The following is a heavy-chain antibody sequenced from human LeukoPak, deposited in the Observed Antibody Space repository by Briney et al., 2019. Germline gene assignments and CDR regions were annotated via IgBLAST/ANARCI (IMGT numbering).Heavy chain of an antibody. CDR3: AREAADSSVCDF. Sequence: ASVKVSCNASGYTFTAHYIHWMRQAPGLGLKWWSWINPNTGGTEFAQNVQGRVTMTRDTSINTVYMELNRLTSDDTAVFYCAREAADSSVCDFWGQGSLVTVSS. J-gene: IGHJ4*02. CDR1: GYTFTAHY. D-gene: IGHD2-8*01. CDR2: INPNTGGT. V-gene: IGHV1-2*02.